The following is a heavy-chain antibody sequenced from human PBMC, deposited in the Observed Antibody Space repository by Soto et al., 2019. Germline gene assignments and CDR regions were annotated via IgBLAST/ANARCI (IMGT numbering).Heavy chain of an antibody. D-gene: IGHD1-20*01. Sequence: EAHLLESGGGLVQPGASLTLSCVASHFAFNIDAMTWVRQAPGKGLEWVSSMSGSGSSIYYEDSVKGRFTITRDKSKKTLYLQMNSLRAEDTAVYWCARDNWNGAYYGLDVWGQGTTVTVS. V-gene: IGHV3-23*01. CDR1: HFAFNIDA. J-gene: IGHJ6*02. CDR2: MSGSGSSI. CDR3: ARDNWNGAYYGLDV.